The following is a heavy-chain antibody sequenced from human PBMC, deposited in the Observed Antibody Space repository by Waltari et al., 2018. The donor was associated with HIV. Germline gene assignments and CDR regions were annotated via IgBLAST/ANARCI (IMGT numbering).Heavy chain of an antibody. V-gene: IGHV3-49*03. Sequence: EVQLVESGGGLVQPGRSLRLSCTASGFPFGDYAMNWFRQAPGKGLEWVGFIRSKVYGGTTEYAESVKGRFTNSRDDSKSIAYLQMNSLKTEDTAVYYCTRGPPFWEVVVVVGALDIWGQGTMVSVSS. J-gene: IGHJ3*02. CDR3: TRGPPFWEVVVVVGALDI. D-gene: IGHD2-15*01. CDR1: GFPFGDYA. CDR2: IRSKVYGGTT.